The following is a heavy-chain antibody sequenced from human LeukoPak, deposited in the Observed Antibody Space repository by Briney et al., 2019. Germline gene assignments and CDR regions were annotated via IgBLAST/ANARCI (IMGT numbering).Heavy chain of an antibody. J-gene: IGHJ4*02. CDR3: ARFVEAHTYYFDY. Sequence: GGSLRLSCAASGFTFRSYAMHWVRQAPGKGLEWVAVISYDGDDGSNIYYADSVKGRFTISRDNSKSTLYLQMNSLRPEDTAVYYCARFVEAHTYYFDYWGQGTLVAVSS. CDR2: ISYDGDDGSNI. D-gene: IGHD3-10*01. V-gene: IGHV3-30-3*01. CDR1: GFTFRSYA.